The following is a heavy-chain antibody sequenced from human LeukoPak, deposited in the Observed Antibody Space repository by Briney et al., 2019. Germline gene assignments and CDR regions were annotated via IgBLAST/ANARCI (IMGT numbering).Heavy chain of an antibody. Sequence: ETLSLTCAVYGGSFSGYYWSWVRQAPGKGLEWVGRIKSKTDGGTTDYAAPVKGRFTISRDDSKNTLYLQMNSLKTEDTAVYYCTTDEWGFFDYWGQGTLVTVSS. CDR2: IKSKTDGGTT. CDR3: TTDEWGFFDY. CDR1: GGSFSGYY. D-gene: IGHD1-26*01. J-gene: IGHJ4*02. V-gene: IGHV3-15*01.